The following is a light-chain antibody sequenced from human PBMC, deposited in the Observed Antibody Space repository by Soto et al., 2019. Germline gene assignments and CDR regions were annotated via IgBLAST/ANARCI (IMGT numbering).Light chain of an antibody. V-gene: IGKV2-28*01. Sequence: DIVMTQSPLSLPVTPGEPASISCRSSQSLLHSNGYNFLDWYLQKPGQSPQLLIYFGSNRASGVPDRLSGSGSGTDFTLKISRVEAEDVGVYYCMQALQTPTYTFGQGTKLEIK. J-gene: IGKJ2*01. CDR2: FGS. CDR1: QSLLHSNGYNF. CDR3: MQALQTPTYT.